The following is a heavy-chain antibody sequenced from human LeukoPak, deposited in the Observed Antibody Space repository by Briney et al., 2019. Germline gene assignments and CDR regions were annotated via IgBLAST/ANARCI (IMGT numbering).Heavy chain of an antibody. CDR1: GFTFSSYS. CDR3: ARQQHSSGWTYYYYYGMDV. D-gene: IGHD6-19*01. CDR2: ISSSSSTI. V-gene: IGHV3-48*02. Sequence: GESLRLSCAASGFTFSSYSMNWVRQAPGKGLEWVSYISSSSSTIYYADSVKGRFTISRDNAKNSLYLQMNSLRDEDTAVYYCARQQHSSGWTYYYYYGMDVWGQGTTVTVSS. J-gene: IGHJ6*02.